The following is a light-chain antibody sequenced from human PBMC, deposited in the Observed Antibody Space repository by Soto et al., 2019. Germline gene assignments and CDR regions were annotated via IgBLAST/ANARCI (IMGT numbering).Light chain of an antibody. Sequence: QSVLTQPPSASGTPGQRVTISCSGSNSNIGSNSVTWYQQLPGTAPKVFIYSSSQRPSGVPDRFSGSKSGTSASLAISGLKSEDEADYYCAAWDDSLNGVLFGGGTKLTVL. CDR3: AAWDDSLNGVL. CDR2: SSS. V-gene: IGLV1-44*01. CDR1: NSNIGSNS. J-gene: IGLJ2*01.